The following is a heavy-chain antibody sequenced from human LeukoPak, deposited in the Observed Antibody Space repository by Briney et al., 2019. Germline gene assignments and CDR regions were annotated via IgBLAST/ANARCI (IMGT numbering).Heavy chain of an antibody. CDR3: ARYISSWYLRHSRYYYYYYMDV. V-gene: IGHV4-34*01. J-gene: IGHJ6*03. CDR1: GGSFSGYY. CDR2: INHSGST. Sequence: SETLSLTCAVYGGSFSGYYWSWIRQPPGKGLEWIGEINHSGSTNYNPSLKSRVTISVDTSKNQFSLKLSSVTAADTAVYYCARYISSWYLRHSRYYYYYYMDVWGKGTTVTVSS. D-gene: IGHD6-13*01.